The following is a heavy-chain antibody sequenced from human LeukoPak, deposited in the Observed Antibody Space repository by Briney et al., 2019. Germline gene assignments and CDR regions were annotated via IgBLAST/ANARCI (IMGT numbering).Heavy chain of an antibody. Sequence: ASVKVSCKASGYTFTSYGISWVRQAPGQGLEWMGWISAYNGNTNYAQKLQGRVTMTTDTSTSTAYMELRSLRSDDTAVYYCARVVGNYYDSSGYYYASHYFDYWGQGTLVTVSS. J-gene: IGHJ4*02. CDR3: ARVVGNYYDSSGYYYASHYFDY. CDR1: GYTFTSYG. D-gene: IGHD3-22*01. V-gene: IGHV1-18*01. CDR2: ISAYNGNT.